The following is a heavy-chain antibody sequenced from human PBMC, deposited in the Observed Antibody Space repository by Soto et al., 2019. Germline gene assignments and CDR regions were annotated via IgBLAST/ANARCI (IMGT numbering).Heavy chain of an antibody. D-gene: IGHD6-13*01. CDR2: IYYSGST. CDR3: ARDVAAAGLAVSTTYYFDY. Sequence: SETLSLTCTVSGGSISSGDYYWSWIRQPPGKGLEWIGYIYYSGSTYYNPSLKSRVTISVDTSKNQFSLKLSSVTAADTAVYYCARDVAAAGLAVSTTYYFDYWGQGTRVTVCS. V-gene: IGHV4-30-4*01. J-gene: IGHJ4*02. CDR1: GGSISSGDYY.